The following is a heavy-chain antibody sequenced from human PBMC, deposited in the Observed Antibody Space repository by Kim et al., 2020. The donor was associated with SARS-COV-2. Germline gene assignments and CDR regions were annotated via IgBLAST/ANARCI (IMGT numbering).Heavy chain of an antibody. V-gene: IGHV1-46*01. D-gene: IGHD3-16*01. CDR2: IYASGGNT. Sequence: ASVKVSCKASGYTFTNFNMHWVRQAPGQGLEWMAIIYASGGNTEYAQKFQGRLTVTRDSTTSTVYMELTSLRSEDTAVYYCARGGYHDGGYWGQGTLVTVSS. CDR1: GYTFTNFN. CDR3: ARGGYHDGGY. J-gene: IGHJ4*02.